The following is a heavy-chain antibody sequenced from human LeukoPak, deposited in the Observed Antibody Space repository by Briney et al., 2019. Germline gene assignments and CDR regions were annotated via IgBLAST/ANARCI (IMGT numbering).Heavy chain of an antibody. CDR3: ATSAPTLTTGTHPLDDAFDI. J-gene: IGHJ3*02. V-gene: IGHV4-39*07. Sequence: SETLSLTCTVSGGSISSSSYYWGWIRQTPGKGLEWIGEINHSGSTNYNPSLKSRVTISVDTSKNQFSLKLSSVTAADTAVYYCATSAPTLTTGTHPLDDAFDIWGQGTMVTVSS. CDR2: INHSGST. CDR1: GGSISSSSYY. D-gene: IGHD4-11*01.